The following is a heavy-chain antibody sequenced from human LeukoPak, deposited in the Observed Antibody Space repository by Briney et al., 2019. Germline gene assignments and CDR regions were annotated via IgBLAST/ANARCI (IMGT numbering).Heavy chain of an antibody. CDR2: IRSSSTI. J-gene: IGHJ3*02. CDR3: ARAKRNGFDI. V-gene: IGHV3-48*01. CDR1: GFTFSNYS. Sequence: GGSLRLSCEASGFTFSNYSMNWVRQAPGKGLEWVSYIRSSSTIYYADSVKGRFTISRDNAENSLYLQMNSLRAEDTAVYYCARAKRNGFDIWGQGTMVTVSS.